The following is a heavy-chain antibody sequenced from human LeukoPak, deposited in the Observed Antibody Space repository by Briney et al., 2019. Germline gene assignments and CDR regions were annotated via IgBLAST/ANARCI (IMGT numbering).Heavy chain of an antibody. Sequence: GGSLRLSCAASGFTFSSYGMHWVRQAPGKGLEWVAFIRYDGSNKYYADSVKGRITISRDNSKNTLDLQMNSLRAEDTAVYYCARESGPYYDILTNWFDPWGQGTLVTVSS. J-gene: IGHJ5*02. V-gene: IGHV3-30*02. CDR2: IRYDGSNK. CDR1: GFTFSSYG. D-gene: IGHD3-9*01. CDR3: ARESGPYYDILTNWFDP.